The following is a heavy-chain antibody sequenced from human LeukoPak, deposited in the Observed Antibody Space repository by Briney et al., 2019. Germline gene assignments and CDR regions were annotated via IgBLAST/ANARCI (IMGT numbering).Heavy chain of an antibody. D-gene: IGHD1-7*01. J-gene: IGHJ4*02. V-gene: IGHV4-61*02. Sequence: SEALSLTCTVSGSSISSGSYYWSWIRQPAGKGLEWIGRIYTSGSTNYNPSLKSRVTISVDTSKNQFSLKLSSVTAADTAVYYCARGPKTGTMNYWGQGTLVTVSS. CDR2: IYTSGST. CDR3: ARGPKTGTMNY. CDR1: GSSISSGSYY.